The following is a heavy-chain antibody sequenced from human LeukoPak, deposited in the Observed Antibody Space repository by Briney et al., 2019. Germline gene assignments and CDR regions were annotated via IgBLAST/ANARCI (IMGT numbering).Heavy chain of an antibody. V-gene: IGHV4-39*01. CDR1: GGSISSSGYY. CDR3: ARLPRITLIVVVSDY. J-gene: IGHJ4*02. CDR2: IYCSGST. D-gene: IGHD3-22*01. Sequence: ASETLSLTCTVSGGSISSSGYYWGWVRQPPGKGLEWIGSIYCSGSTYYNPSLKSRVTISVDTSKNQFSLRLSSVNAADTAVYYCARLPRITLIVVVSDYWGQGTLVTVSS.